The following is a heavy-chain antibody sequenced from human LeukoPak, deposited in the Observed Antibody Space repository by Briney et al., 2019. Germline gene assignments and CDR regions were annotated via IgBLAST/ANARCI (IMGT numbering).Heavy chain of an antibody. V-gene: IGHV3-48*03. CDR2: ISSSGSTI. J-gene: IGHJ4*02. CDR3: ARAGAVTGYYSPYTIPQIGFDY. Sequence: GGSLRLSCAASGFTFSSYEMNWVRQAPGKGLEWDSYISSSGSTIYYADSVKGRFTISRDNAKNSLYLQMNSLRAEDTAVYYCARAGAVTGYYSPYTIPQIGFDYWGQGTLVTVSS. CDR1: GFTFSSYE. D-gene: IGHD3-9*01.